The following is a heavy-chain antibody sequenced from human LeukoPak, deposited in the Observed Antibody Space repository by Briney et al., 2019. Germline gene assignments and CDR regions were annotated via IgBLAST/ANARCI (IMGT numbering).Heavy chain of an antibody. Sequence: GESLKISCTGSGYSFANYWIGWVRQMPGKGLEWMGIVYPGDSHTKYSPSFQGQVTISADKSLSTAYMQWSSLKASDTAMYYCARSTIVRGILGSGGAFDVWGQGSMVTVSS. D-gene: IGHD3-10*01. CDR2: VYPGDSHT. CDR1: GYSFANYW. CDR3: ARSTIVRGILGSGGAFDV. V-gene: IGHV5-51*01. J-gene: IGHJ3*01.